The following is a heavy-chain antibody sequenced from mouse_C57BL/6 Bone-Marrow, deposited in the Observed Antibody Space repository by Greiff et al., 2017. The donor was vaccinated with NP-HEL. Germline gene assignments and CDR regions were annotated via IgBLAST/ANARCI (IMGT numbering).Heavy chain of an antibody. Sequence: QVQLQQSGAELARPGASVKLSCKASGYTFTSYGISWVKQRTGQGLEWIGEIYPRSGNTYYNEKFKGKATLTADKSSSTAYMELRSLTSEDSAVDFGTLIATVVAPYWYFGVWGTGTTVTVSS. J-gene: IGHJ1*03. CDR3: TLIATVVAPYWYFGV. V-gene: IGHV1-81*01. CDR2: IYPRSGNT. D-gene: IGHD1-1*01. CDR1: GYTFTSYG.